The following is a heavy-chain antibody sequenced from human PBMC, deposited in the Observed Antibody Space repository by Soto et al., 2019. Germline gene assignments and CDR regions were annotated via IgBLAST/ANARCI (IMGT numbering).Heavy chain of an antibody. D-gene: IGHD6-13*01. CDR2: IKSRIAGGTT. Sequence: PGGSLRLSCAASGFTFNNGWMSWVRQAPGKGLEWVGRIKSRIAGGTTDYSAPVQGRFTISRDDSKDTLYLQMNSLRAEDTAVYYCAREGSQQPIDAFDIWGQGTMVTVSS. CDR1: GFTFNNGW. V-gene: IGHV3-15*01. J-gene: IGHJ3*02. CDR3: AREGSQQPIDAFDI.